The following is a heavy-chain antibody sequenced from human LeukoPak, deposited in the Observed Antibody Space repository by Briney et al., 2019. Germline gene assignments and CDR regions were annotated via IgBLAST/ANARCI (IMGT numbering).Heavy chain of an antibody. D-gene: IGHD6-19*01. CDR1: GFTFSSYA. J-gene: IGHJ4*02. CDR2: ISYDGSNK. V-gene: IGHV3-30-3*01. CDR3: ARENIRIAVAIYYFDY. Sequence: PGGSLRLSCAASGFTFSSYAMHWVRQAPGKGLEWVAVISYDGSNKYYADSVKGRFTISRDNSKNTLYLQMNSLRAEDTAVYYCARENIRIAVAIYYFDYWGQGTLVTVSS.